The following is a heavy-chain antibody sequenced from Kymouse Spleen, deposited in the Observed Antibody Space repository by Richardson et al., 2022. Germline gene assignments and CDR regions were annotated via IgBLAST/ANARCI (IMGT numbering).Heavy chain of an antibody. CDR2: IIPIFGTA. CDR1: GGTFSSYA. J-gene: IGHJ6*02. V-gene: IGHV1-69*05. Sequence: QVQLVQSGAEVKKPGSSVKVSCKASGGTFSSYAISWVRQAPGQGLEWMGGIIPIFGTANYAQKFQGRVTITTDESTSTAYMELSSLRSEDTAVYYCARFVVVPAAMQRYYYYGMDVWGQGTTVTVSS. CDR3: ARFVVVPAAMQRYYYYGMDV. D-gene: IGHD2-2*02.